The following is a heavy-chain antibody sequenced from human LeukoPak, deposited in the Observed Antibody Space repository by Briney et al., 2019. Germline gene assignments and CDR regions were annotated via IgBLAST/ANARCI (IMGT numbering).Heavy chain of an antibody. Sequence: PGRSLRLSCAASGFPFSSYGMHWVRQAPGKGLEWVSTISTSSYTYYADSVRGRFTISRDNAKNLLYLQMNSLRAEDTAVYYCATLLAGPAGLWGQGTLVTVSS. D-gene: IGHD2-15*01. CDR1: GFPFSSYG. CDR3: ATLLAGPAGL. V-gene: IGHV3-21*01. CDR2: ISTSSYT. J-gene: IGHJ4*02.